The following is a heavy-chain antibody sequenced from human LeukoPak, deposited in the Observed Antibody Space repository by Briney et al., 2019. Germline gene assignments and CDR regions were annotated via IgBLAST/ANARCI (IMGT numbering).Heavy chain of an antibody. CDR2: ISSSSSTI. CDR3: AKEPGYSSGYFDY. CDR1: GFIFSSYS. D-gene: IGHD5-18*01. Sequence: GGSLRLSCAASGFIFSSYSMNWVRQAPGKGLEWVSYISSSSSTIYYADSVKGRFTISRDIAENSLYLQMNSLRDEDTAVYYCAKEPGYSSGYFDYWGQGTLVTVSS. J-gene: IGHJ4*02. V-gene: IGHV3-48*02.